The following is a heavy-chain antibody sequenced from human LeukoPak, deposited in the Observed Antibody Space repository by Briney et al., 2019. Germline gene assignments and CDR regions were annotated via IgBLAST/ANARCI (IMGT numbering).Heavy chain of an antibody. CDR3: ARDWVAGVPFDAFDI. Sequence: GGSLRLSCAASGFTFSNAWMSWVRQAPGKGLEWVANIKEDGSEKYYVDSVKGRFTISRDNAKNSLYLHMNSLTAEDTAMYYCARDWVAGVPFDAFDIWGQGTMVSVSS. V-gene: IGHV3-7*03. J-gene: IGHJ3*02. CDR2: IKEDGSEK. D-gene: IGHD3-10*01. CDR1: GFTFSNAW.